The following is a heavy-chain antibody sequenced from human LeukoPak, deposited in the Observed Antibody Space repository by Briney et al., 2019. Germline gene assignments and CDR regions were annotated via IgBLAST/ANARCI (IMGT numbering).Heavy chain of an antibody. V-gene: IGHV3-7*01. CDR3: ARRGIISGWYWAYYFDY. J-gene: IGHJ4*02. CDR2: IEQDGGET. CDR1: GFTVSSNY. D-gene: IGHD6-19*01. Sequence: GGSLRLPCAASGFTVSSNYMSWVRQAPGKGLEWVANIEQDGGETYYVDSVKGRFTISRDNAKNSLSLQMNSLRAEDTAVYYCARRGIISGWYWAYYFDYWGQGTLVTVSS.